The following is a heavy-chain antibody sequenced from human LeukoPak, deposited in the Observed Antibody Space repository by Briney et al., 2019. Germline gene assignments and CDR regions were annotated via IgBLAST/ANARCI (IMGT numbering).Heavy chain of an antibody. CDR3: ARENYCTNGVCWAFDP. J-gene: IGHJ5*02. D-gene: IGHD2-8*01. Sequence: PSETLSLTCTGSGVSISSSDYYWGWIRQPPGKGLEWIGNCYYTESSSYNSSIKSRVTISVDMSNNQFSLQLSSVTAADTAVYYCARENYCTNGVCWAFDPWGQGTLVTVSS. CDR2: CYYTESS. CDR1: GVSISSSDYY. V-gene: IGHV4-39*07.